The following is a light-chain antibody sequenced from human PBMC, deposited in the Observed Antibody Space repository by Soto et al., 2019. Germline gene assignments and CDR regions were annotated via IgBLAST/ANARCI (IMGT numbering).Light chain of an antibody. Sequence: EIVLAQSPGTLSLFPGERATFSCRTSQSISATYLAWYQQKPGQAPRLLIYATSSRATGIPDRFSGSGSRTDFTLTICRLEPDDSAVYYCQQYASLPRTFGQGTKVEI. CDR1: QSISATY. J-gene: IGKJ1*01. V-gene: IGKV3-20*01. CDR3: QQYASLPRT. CDR2: ATS.